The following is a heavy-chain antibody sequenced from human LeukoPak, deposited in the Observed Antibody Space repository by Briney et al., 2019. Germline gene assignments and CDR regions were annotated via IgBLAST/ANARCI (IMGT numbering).Heavy chain of an antibody. CDR3: AKDAIAGTTPHRFDY. Sequence: GGSLRLSCAASGFTFSSYAMSWVRQAPGKGLEWVSVISGGGSTYYAASVKGRFTISRDNSRNTLYLQMNSLRAEDTATYYCAKDAIAGTTPHRFDYWGQGTLVTVSS. J-gene: IGHJ4*02. D-gene: IGHD1-1*01. CDR2: ISGGGST. CDR1: GFTFSSYA. V-gene: IGHV3-23*01.